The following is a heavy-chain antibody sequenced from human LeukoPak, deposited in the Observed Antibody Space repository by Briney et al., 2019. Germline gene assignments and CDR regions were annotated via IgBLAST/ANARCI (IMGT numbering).Heavy chain of an antibody. D-gene: IGHD6-19*01. J-gene: IGHJ5*02. V-gene: IGHV3-21*01. CDR2: ISTSSSYI. CDR1: GFIFSSYS. Sequence: GGSLRLSCAASGFIFSSYSMNWVRQAPGKGLEWVSSISTSSSYIYYADSVKGRFTISRDNANNSLYLQMNSLSAEDTAVYYCARLSTSGWYNWFDPWGQGTLVTVSS. CDR3: ARLSTSGWYNWFDP.